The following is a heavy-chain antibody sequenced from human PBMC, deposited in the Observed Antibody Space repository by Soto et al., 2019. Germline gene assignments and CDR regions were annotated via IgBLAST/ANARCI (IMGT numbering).Heavy chain of an antibody. D-gene: IGHD5-12*01. CDR1: GFTFSASG. V-gene: IGHV3-33*01. J-gene: IGHJ4*02. Sequence: QVQLVESGGGVVQPGTSLRLSCVASGFTFSASGMHWVRQTPGKGLEWVAIIWFDGSKQYYADSVKGRFTVSRDNPGXXLFLQMNDLRTEDTAXYYCARDLNTGYVGDYWGQGALVVVSS. CDR3: ARDLNTGYVGDY. CDR2: IWFDGSKQ.